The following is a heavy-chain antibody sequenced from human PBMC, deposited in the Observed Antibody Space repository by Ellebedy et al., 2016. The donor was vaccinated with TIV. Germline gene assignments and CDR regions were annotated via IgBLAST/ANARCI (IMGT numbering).Heavy chain of an antibody. Sequence: GSLRLSCTVSGGSISSGGYYWGLIRQPPGKGLEWLGTIYYSGSTYYNSSLKSRVTVSTDTSKNQFSLRLTSVTAADTAVYFCARVETAGVTVDHYHYYMDVWGKGTTVTVSS. CDR2: IYYSGST. J-gene: IGHJ6*03. V-gene: IGHV4-39*07. D-gene: IGHD2-21*02. CDR1: GGSISSGGYY. CDR3: ARVETAGVTVDHYHYYMDV.